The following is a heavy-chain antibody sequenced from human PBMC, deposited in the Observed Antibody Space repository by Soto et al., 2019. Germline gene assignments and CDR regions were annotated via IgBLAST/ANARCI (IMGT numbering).Heavy chain of an antibody. CDR1: GFTFSSYA. D-gene: IGHD4-17*01. CDR2: ISDSGNST. Sequence: GGSLRLSCAASGFTFSSYAMSLVRQAPGQGLEWVSTISDSGNSTYSADSVNGRFTISRDNSKNTLYLQMNSMSTENKTVYYCARDRYGDPLWAQDDFDSWGQGTLVHVSS. J-gene: IGHJ4*02. CDR3: ARDRYGDPLWAQDDFDS. V-gene: IGHV3-23*01.